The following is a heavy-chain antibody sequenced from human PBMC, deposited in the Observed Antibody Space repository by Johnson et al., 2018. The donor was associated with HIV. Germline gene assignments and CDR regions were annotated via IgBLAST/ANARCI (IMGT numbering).Heavy chain of an antibody. CDR3: AREKTTPDAFDI. V-gene: IGHV3-66*02. D-gene: IGHD4-11*01. CDR2: IYSGGST. J-gene: IGHJ3*02. Sequence: VQLVECGGGLVQPGGSLRLSCAASGFTVSSNYMSWVRQAPGTGLEWVSVIYSGGSTYYADSVKGRFTISRDNSKNTLYLQMNSLRAEDTAVYYCAREKTTPDAFDIWGQGTMVTVSS. CDR1: GFTVSSNY.